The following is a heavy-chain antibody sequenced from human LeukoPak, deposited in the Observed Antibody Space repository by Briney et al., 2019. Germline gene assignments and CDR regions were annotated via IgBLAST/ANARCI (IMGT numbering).Heavy chain of an antibody. CDR3: ARLADISDYYLFDY. D-gene: IGHD3-22*01. CDR1: GGSISSSSYY. V-gene: IGHV4-39*01. Sequence: SETLSLTCTVSGGSISSSSYYWGWIRQPPGKGLEWIGSIYYSGSTYYNPSLKSRVTISVDTSKNQFSLKLSSVTAADTAVYYCARLADISDYYLFDYWGQGTLVTVSS. CDR2: IYYSGST. J-gene: IGHJ4*02.